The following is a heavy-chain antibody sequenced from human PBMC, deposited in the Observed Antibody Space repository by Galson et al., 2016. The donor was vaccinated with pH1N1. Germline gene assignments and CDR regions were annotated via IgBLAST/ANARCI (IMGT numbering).Heavy chain of an antibody. Sequence: SLRLSCAASGFTFDTFAMHWVRQNPGKGLEWVAFISYNGHDQSYANSVKGRLTVSRDNSKNTLYLQMSSLRPEDTALYYCAREDWSYADTYYYGMDVWGQGTTVTVSS. CDR2: ISYNGHDQ. J-gene: IGHJ6*02. CDR1: GFTFDTFA. V-gene: IGHV3-30-3*01. CDR3: AREDWSYADTYYYGMDV. D-gene: IGHD3-16*01.